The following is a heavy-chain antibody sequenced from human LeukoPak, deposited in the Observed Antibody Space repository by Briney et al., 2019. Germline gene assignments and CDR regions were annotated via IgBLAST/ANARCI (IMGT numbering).Heavy chain of an antibody. J-gene: IGHJ3*02. D-gene: IGHD3-10*01. CDR1: GFTFSSYW. Sequence: GGSLRLSCAASGFTFSSYWMTWVRQAPGMGLEWVANINQDGSVKQYVDSVKGRFTISGDNAKNSLYLQMNSLRAEETAVYYCARSGIPYAFDIWGQGTMVTVSS. CDR3: ARSGIPYAFDI. CDR2: INQDGSVK. V-gene: IGHV3-7*01.